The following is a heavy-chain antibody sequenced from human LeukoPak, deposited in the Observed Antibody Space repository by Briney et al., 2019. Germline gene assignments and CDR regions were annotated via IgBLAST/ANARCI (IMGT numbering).Heavy chain of an antibody. Sequence: ASVKVSCKASGYTFTGYYMHWVRQAPGQGLEWMGWITPNSGGTKYAQRFQGRVTMTRDTSISTAYMELSGLRSDDTAVYYCARDHCNGGRCYAMANFDYWGQGTLVTVSS. V-gene: IGHV1-2*02. J-gene: IGHJ4*02. CDR3: ARDHCNGGRCYAMANFDY. D-gene: IGHD2-15*01. CDR2: ITPNSGGT. CDR1: GYTFTGYY.